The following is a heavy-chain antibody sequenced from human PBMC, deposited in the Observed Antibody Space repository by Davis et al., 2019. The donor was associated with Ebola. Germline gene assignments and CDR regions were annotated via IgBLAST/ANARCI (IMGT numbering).Heavy chain of an antibody. V-gene: IGHV3-23*01. Sequence: GESLKISCTDSVITFSSYAMTWVRQAPGKGLEWVSAISGSGGSTYYADSVKGRFTISRDNAKNSLYLQMNSLRAEDTALYYCARVREYGMDVWGQGTTVTVSS. CDR2: ISGSGGST. CDR1: VITFSSYA. J-gene: IGHJ6*02. CDR3: ARVREYGMDV.